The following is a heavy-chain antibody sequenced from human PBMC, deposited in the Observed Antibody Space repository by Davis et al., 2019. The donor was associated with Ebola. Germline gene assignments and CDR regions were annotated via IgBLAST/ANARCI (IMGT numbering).Heavy chain of an antibody. V-gene: IGHV4-61*08. CDR3: AALFSGSYLAYVDV. J-gene: IGHJ6*03. D-gene: IGHD1-26*01. CDR2: IYNRGTT. Sequence: MPSETLSLTCTVASGSANSNVYSWYWIRQSPEQGLEWIGFIYNRGTTNYNPSLNSRVTISKDTSRTQFSLELRSVTAADTAVYYCAALFSGSYLAYVDVWGKGTTVTVS. CDR1: SGSANSNVYS.